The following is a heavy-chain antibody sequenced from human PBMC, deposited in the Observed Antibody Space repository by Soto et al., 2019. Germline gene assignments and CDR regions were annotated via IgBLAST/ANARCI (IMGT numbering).Heavy chain of an antibody. V-gene: IGHV1-24*01. CDR2: FDPDEAET. D-gene: IGHD4-17*01. J-gene: IGHJ5*02. Sequence: QVQLVQSGAEVKKPGASVKVSCKVSGYTLNEVAMHWVRQAPGKGLEWLGGFDPDEAETIYAQHFQGRVTMTEDTSTDTVYMELSSLRSEDTALNFCTTYHGDYNFDHWGQGTLVTVSS. CDR3: TTYHGDYNFDH. CDR1: GYTLNEVA.